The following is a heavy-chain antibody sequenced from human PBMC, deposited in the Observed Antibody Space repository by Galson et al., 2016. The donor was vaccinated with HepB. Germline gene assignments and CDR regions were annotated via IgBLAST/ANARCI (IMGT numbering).Heavy chain of an antibody. CDR2: IYYSGDT. J-gene: IGHJ4*01. CDR1: GGSVSNPYCF. CDR3: ARSSASRNGYFDY. V-gene: IGHV4-39*01. Sequence: SETLSLTCTVSGGSVSNPYCFWGWVRQPPGKGLEWIGLIYYSGDTHYSPSLESRVTMSVDTSKNQFSLKLTSVTVADTSLYFCARSSASRNGYFDYWGRGALVIVSS. D-gene: IGHD2-8*01.